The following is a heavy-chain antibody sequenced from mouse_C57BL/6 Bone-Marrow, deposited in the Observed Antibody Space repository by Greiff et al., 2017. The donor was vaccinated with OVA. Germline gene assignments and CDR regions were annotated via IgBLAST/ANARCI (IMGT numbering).Heavy chain of an antibody. D-gene: IGHD1-1*01. Sequence: QVQLQQSGAELVKPGASVKLSCKASGYTFTSYWMHWVKQRPGRGLEWIGRIDPNSGGTKYNEKFKSKATLTVDKPSSTAYMQLSSLTSEDSAVYFCAREILYYYGSSRGYYFDYWGQGTTLTVSS. V-gene: IGHV1-62-3*01. J-gene: IGHJ2*01. CDR1: GYTFTSYW. CDR3: AREILYYYGSSRGYYFDY. CDR2: IDPNSGGT.